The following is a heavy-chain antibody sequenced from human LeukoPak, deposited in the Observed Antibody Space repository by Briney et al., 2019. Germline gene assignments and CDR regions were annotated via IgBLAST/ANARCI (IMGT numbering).Heavy chain of an antibody. D-gene: IGHD3-22*01. CDR3: AKSGAYDSSGYYHFDY. J-gene: IGHJ4*02. Sequence: GGSLRLSCAASGFTFDDYAMHWVRQAPGKGLEWVSGISWNSGSIGYADSVKGRFTISRDNAKNSLYLQMNSLRAEDTALYYCAKSGAYDSSGYYHFDYWGQGTLVTVSS. V-gene: IGHV3-9*01. CDR1: GFTFDDYA. CDR2: ISWNSGSI.